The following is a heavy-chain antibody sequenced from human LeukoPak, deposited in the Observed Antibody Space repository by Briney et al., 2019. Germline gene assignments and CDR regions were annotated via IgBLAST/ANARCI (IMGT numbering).Heavy chain of an antibody. CDR2: IKKDGSQK. D-gene: IGHD1-26*01. CDR3: ARVGWELLNLHFDP. V-gene: IGHV3-7*03. CDR1: GFTFSDKW. J-gene: IGHJ5*02. Sequence: GGSLRLSCVGSGFTFSDKWMSWVRQAPGKGPERVASIKKDGSQKYYVDSVKGRFTISRDNAQNSLYLQMSSLRVEDTAIYSCARVGWELLNLHFDPWGQGTLVTVSS.